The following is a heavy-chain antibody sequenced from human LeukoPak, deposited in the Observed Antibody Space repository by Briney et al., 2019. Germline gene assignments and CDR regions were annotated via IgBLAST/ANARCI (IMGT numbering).Heavy chain of an antibody. Sequence: GGSLRLSCAASGFTFDDYAMHWVRQAPGKGLEWVSGISWNSGSIGYADSVKGRFTISRDNAKNSLYLQMNSLRAEDTAVYYCARRATEYWGQGTLVTVSS. J-gene: IGHJ4*02. CDR2: ISWNSGSI. V-gene: IGHV3-9*01. CDR3: ARRATEY. CDR1: GFTFDDYA.